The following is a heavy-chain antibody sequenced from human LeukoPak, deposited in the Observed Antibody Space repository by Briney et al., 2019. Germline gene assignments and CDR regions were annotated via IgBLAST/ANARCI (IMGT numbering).Heavy chain of an antibody. V-gene: IGHV4-34*01. Sequence: SETLSFTCAVYGGSFSGYYWSWIRQPPGKGLEWIGEINHSGSTNYNPSPKSRVTISVDTSKNQFSLKLSSVTAADTAVYYCARGAHYYDILTGYPRPQYYFDYWGQGTLVTVSS. D-gene: IGHD3-9*01. CDR3: ARGAHYYDILTGYPRPQYYFDY. CDR1: GGSFSGYY. J-gene: IGHJ4*02. CDR2: INHSGST.